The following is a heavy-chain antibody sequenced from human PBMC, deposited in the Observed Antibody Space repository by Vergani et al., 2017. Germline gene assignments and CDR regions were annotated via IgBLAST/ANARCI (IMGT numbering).Heavy chain of an antibody. CDR1: GGTFSNHV. J-gene: IGHJ4*02. V-gene: IGHV1-69*01. CDR2: ILPLFGTP. CDR3: ARVGPDYGGNPHFDY. D-gene: IGHD4-23*01. Sequence: QVQLVQSGAEVKKPGSSVKVSCKSSGGTFSNHVLAWVRQAPGQGLEWMGGILPLFGTPTYAQRFQGRVTITADESTTTAYMELTSLTSEDSAVYYCARVGPDYGGNPHFDYWGQGTLVTVSS.